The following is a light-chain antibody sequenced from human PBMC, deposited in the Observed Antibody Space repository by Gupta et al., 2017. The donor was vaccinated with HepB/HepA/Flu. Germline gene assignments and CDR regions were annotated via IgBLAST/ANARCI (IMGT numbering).Light chain of an antibody. V-gene: IGLV1-51*02. CDR1: SSNSGNND. CDR2: ENN. Sequence: SVLTRPPSVSAAPGQQVTIYCSGSSSNSGNNDVSLYQQFPGTAPKLVIYENNKRPSGIADRFSGSKSGTSATLGITRLQTGDEADYYCGTWDSSLRVLVFGTGTKVTVL. CDR3: GTWDSSLRVLV. J-gene: IGLJ1*01.